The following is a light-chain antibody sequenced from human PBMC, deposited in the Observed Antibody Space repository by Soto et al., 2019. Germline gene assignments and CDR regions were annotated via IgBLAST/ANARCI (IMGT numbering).Light chain of an antibody. CDR2: YDN. CDR1: TIGSKS. CDR3: QVWDSNSEHVV. V-gene: IGLV3-21*04. Sequence: SYELTQPPSVSVAPGKTARITCGGDTIGSKSVHWYQQKPGQAPVLVMYYDNGRPSGLPERVSGSNSGSTATLTISRVEAGDEADYYCQVWDSNSEHVVFGGGTKVTVL. J-gene: IGLJ2*01.